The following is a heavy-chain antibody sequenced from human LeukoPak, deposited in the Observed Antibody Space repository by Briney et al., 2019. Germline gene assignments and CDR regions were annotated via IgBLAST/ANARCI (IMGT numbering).Heavy chain of an antibody. CDR2: IRYDGSNK. V-gene: IGHV3-30*02. J-gene: IGHJ5*02. CDR1: GFTFSSYG. Sequence: GGSLRLSCAASGFTFSSYGMHWVRQAPGKGLEWVAFIRYDGSNKYYAGSVKGRFTISRDNSKNTLYLQMNSLRAEDTAVYYCAKDPLQIFGVVENWFDPWGQGTLVTVSS. D-gene: IGHD3-3*01. CDR3: AKDPLQIFGVVENWFDP.